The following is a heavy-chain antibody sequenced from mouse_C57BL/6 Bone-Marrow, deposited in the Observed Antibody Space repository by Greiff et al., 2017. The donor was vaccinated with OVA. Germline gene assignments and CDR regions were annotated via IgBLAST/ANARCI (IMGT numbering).Heavy chain of an antibody. J-gene: IGHJ2*01. CDR1: GYTFTDYY. CDR2: INPNNGGT. V-gene: IGHV1-26*01. CDR3: ARSPIYYYALFDY. Sequence: VQLQQSGPELVKPGASVKISCKASGYTFTDYYMNWVKQSHGQSLEWIGDINPNNGGTSYNQKFKGKATLTVDKSSSTAYMELRSLTSEDSAVYYCARSPIYYYALFDYWGQGTTLTVSS. D-gene: IGHD1-1*01.